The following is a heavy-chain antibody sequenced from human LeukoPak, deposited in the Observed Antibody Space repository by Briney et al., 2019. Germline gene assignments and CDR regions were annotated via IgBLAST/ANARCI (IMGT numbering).Heavy chain of an antibody. CDR2: IIPIFGTA. D-gene: IGHD3-10*01. J-gene: IGHJ4*02. Sequence: GSSVKVSCKASGGTFSSYAISWVRQAPGQGLEWMGGIIPIFGTANYAQKFQGRVTITTDESTSTAHMELRSLRYDDTAVYYCARDGRFAAYEPDYWGQGTLVTVSS. V-gene: IGHV1-69*05. CDR3: ARDGRFAAYEPDY. CDR1: GGTFSSYA.